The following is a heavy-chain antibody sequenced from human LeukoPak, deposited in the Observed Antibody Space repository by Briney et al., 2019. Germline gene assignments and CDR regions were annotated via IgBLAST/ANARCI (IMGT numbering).Heavy chain of an antibody. CDR2: IYTSGST. CDR3: AGSRGYCSSTSCPFVPPYYYYYGMDV. D-gene: IGHD2-2*01. J-gene: IGHJ6*04. CDR1: GVSISSYN. V-gene: IGHV4-4*07. Sequence: PSETLSLTCTVSGVSISSYNWSWIRQPPGKGLEWIGRIYTSGSTNYNPSLKSRVTMSVDTSKNQFSLKLSSVTAADTAVYYCAGSRGYCSSTSCPFVPPYYYYYGMDVWGEGTTVTVSS.